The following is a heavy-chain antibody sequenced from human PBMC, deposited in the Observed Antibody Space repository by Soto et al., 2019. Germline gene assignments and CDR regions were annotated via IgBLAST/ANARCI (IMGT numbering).Heavy chain of an antibody. CDR3: TTIDDVTFHY. J-gene: IGHJ4*02. V-gene: IGHV3-74*01. D-gene: IGHD1-1*01. CDR1: CCTYRTHR. CDR2: INSDGTGT. Sequence: EGPSRVASTVCCCTYRTHRRRRVRQAPGKGLVWVSHINSDGTGTSYAGSVEGRFTTSRDNAKKSLYLQMNSLRAEDTAVYYCTTIDDVTFHYWGRGTLVTVSS.